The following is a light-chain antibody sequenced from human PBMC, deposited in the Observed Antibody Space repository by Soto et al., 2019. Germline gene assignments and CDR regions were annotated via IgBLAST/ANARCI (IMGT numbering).Light chain of an antibody. J-gene: IGLJ1*01. CDR1: SSDVDAYNF. V-gene: IGLV2-14*03. Sequence: QPDLTQPASVSGSPGQSIAISCTRTSSDVDAYNFVSWYQHHLGKAPKLMIFDVSNRPSGVSNRFSGSKSGNTASLTISGLQAEDEADYYCTSYTTSSTYVFGTG. CDR3: TSYTTSSTYV. CDR2: DVS.